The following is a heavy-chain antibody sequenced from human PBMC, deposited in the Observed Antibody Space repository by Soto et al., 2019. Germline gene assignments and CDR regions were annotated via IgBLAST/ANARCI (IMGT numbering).Heavy chain of an antibody. D-gene: IGHD2-21*01. CDR1: GGSVNGYY. Sequence: SETLSLTWALYGGSVNGYYWNWISQPPGNGKEWIGQINHTGGTHYNPSLKSRVTMSADTSKNQFSLRLRSVNAGDTAIYYCASRITVSGLVITPLDPWGQGTQGTSPQ. CDR3: ASRITVSGLVITPLDP. CDR2: INHTGGT. J-gene: IGHJ5*02. V-gene: IGHV4-34*01.